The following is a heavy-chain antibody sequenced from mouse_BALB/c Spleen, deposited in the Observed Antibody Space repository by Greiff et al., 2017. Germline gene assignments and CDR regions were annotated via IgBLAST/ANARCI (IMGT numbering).Heavy chain of an antibody. V-gene: IGHV8-12*01. Sequence: QVTLNESGPGILQPSQTLSLTCSFSGFSLSTSGMGVSWIRQPSGKGLEWLAHIYWDDDKRYNPSLKSRLTISKDTSRNQVFLKITSVDTADTATYYCARNWDEGFAYWGQGTLVTVSA. CDR1: GFSLSTSGMG. J-gene: IGHJ3*01. D-gene: IGHD4-1*01. CDR2: IYWDDDK. CDR3: ARNWDEGFAY.